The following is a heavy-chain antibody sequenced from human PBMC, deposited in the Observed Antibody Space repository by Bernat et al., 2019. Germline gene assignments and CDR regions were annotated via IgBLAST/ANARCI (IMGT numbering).Heavy chain of an antibody. CDR2: PSSDGSKK. CDR3: ARDKYYYDSSGYYSGLDY. CDR1: GFTLSPPG. Sequence: SLRLSRAASGFTLSPPGMHWVRQAPRPFLSFFAFPSSDGSKKDFASSVTPPFLISRDNSKNTLFLQMSGLRAEDTAVYYCARDKYYYDSSGYYSGLDYWGQGTMVTVSS. V-gene: IGHV3-30*03. D-gene: IGHD3-22*01. J-gene: IGHJ3*01.